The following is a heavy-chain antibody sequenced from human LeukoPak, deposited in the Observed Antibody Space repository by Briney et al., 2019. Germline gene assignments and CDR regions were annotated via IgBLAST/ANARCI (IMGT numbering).Heavy chain of an antibody. Sequence: GGALRLSCAASGFTFSSYSMNWVRQAPGKGLEWVSFISSSSNYIYYADSMKGRFIVSRDNAKNSLYLQMNSLSAEDTAVYYCARAVGSGYYRHFDYWGQGTLATVSS. D-gene: IGHD3-3*01. CDR3: ARAVGSGYYRHFDY. V-gene: IGHV3-21*01. J-gene: IGHJ4*02. CDR1: GFTFSSYS. CDR2: ISSSSNYI.